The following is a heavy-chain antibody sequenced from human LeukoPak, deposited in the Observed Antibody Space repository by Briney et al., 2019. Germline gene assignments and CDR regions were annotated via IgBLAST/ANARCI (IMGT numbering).Heavy chain of an antibody. J-gene: IGHJ5*02. V-gene: IGHV1-2*02. D-gene: IGHD3-22*01. CDR1: GYTFTGYY. Sequence: ASVKVSCKASGYTFTGYYMHWVRQAPGQGLEWMGWINPNSGGTNYAQKFQGRVTMTRDTSISTAYMGLSRLRSDDTAVYYCARGPRRYYDSSGYYDWFDPWGQGTLVTVSS. CDR2: INPNSGGT. CDR3: ARGPRRYYDSSGYYDWFDP.